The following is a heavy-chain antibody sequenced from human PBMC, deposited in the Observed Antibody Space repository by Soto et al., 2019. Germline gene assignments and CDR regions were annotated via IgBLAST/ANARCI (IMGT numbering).Heavy chain of an antibody. V-gene: IGHV4-59*01. D-gene: IGHD1-26*01. CDR1: GGSITSYH. CDR2: TSYNGNN. Sequence: SETLSLTSIVSGGSITSYHWSWIRQFPGKGRRWIGYTSYNGNNNYTPTLQSRVTISMDSSKCQLALELTSMTAADTAVYYCARGMHAGFAHYFDPRGQGTLVTVSS. J-gene: IGHJ5*02. CDR3: ARGMHAGFAHYFDP.